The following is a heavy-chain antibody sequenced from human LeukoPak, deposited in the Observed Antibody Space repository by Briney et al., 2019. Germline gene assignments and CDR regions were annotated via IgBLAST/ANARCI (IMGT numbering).Heavy chain of an antibody. V-gene: IGHV3-33*01. CDR3: ARAIAGVSSSPYYGGKQDAILDY. CDR2: IWYDGSNK. D-gene: IGHD4-23*01. CDR1: GFTFSSYG. J-gene: IGHJ4*02. Sequence: GGSLRLSCAASGFTFSSYGMHWVREAPGKGLEWVAVIWYDGSNKYYGDSVKGRFTISRDNSKNTLYLQMNSLRAEDTAVYYCARAIAGVSSSPYYGGKQDAILDYWGQGTLVTVSS.